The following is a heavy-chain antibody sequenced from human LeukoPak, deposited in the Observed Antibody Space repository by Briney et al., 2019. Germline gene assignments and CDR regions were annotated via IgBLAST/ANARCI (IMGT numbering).Heavy chain of an antibody. Sequence: GGSLRLSCAASGFTFSNAWMSWVRRAPGKGLEWVGRIKSKTDGGTTDYAAAVKGRFTISRDDSKNTLYLQMNSLKTEDTAVYYCTTEKDGQDAFDIWGQGTMVTVSS. CDR2: IKSKTDGGTT. V-gene: IGHV3-15*01. CDR1: GFTFSNAW. CDR3: TTEKDGQDAFDI. J-gene: IGHJ3*02.